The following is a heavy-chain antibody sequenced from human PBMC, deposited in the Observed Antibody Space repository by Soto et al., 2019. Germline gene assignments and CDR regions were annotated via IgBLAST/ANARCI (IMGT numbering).Heavy chain of an antibody. V-gene: IGHV3-15*01. J-gene: IGHJ4*02. CDR2: IKSKSAGETT. D-gene: IGHD5-12*01. Sequence: EVQLMESGGGLVKPGGSLRLSCAASGFPFSNAWMFWVRQLPGKGLEWVGRIKSKSAGETTDYAAPVKGRFTISRDDSKNTLYLQMSSLKTEDTGVYYCTTGYSFGLRNRWGQGTLVTVSS. CDR3: TTGYSFGLRNR. CDR1: GFPFSNAW.